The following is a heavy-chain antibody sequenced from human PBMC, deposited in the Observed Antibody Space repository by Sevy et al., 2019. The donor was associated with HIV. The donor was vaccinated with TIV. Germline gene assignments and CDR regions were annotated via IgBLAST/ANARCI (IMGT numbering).Heavy chain of an antibody. CDR1: GFTFSSYA. Sequence: GGSLRLSCAASGFTFSSYAMSWVRQAPGKGLEWVSAISGSGGSTYYADSVKGRFTISRDNSKNTLYLQMNSLRAEDTAVYYCATGELLGPYYYYYMDVWGRGTTVTVSS. CDR2: ISGSGGST. D-gene: IGHD1-7*01. CDR3: ATGELLGPYYYYYMDV. J-gene: IGHJ6*03. V-gene: IGHV3-23*01.